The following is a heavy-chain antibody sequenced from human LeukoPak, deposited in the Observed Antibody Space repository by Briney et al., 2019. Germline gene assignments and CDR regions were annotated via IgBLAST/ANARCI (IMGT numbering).Heavy chain of an antibody. D-gene: IGHD3-22*01. CDR2: ISGSGGST. V-gene: IGHV3-23*01. CDR3: AKDRDITMIVVVNGLDLDY. Sequence: PGGSLRLSCAASGFTFSSYAMSWVRQAPGKGLEWVSAISGSGGSTYYADSVKGRFTISRDNSKNTLYLQMNSLRAEDTAVYYCAKDRDITMIVVVNGLDLDYWGQGTLVTVSS. CDR1: GFTFSSYA. J-gene: IGHJ4*02.